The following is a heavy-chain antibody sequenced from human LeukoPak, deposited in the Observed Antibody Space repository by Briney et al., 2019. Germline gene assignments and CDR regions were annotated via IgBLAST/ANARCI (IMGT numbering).Heavy chain of an antibody. J-gene: IGHJ4*02. D-gene: IGHD3-22*01. Sequence: PSETLSLICTVSGYSISTGYFWGWIRQPPGKGLEWIGNIYHRGTTYYNPSLMTRVNLSVDTSKNQFSLKLNSVTAADTAVYYCARDGAVSGYSFDYWCQGTLVTVSS. CDR1: GYSISTGYF. CDR2: IYHRGTT. CDR3: ARDGAVSGYSFDY. V-gene: IGHV4-38-2*02.